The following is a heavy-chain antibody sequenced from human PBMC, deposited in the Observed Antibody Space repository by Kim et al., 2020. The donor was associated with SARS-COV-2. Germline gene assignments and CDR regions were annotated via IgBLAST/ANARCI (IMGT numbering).Heavy chain of an antibody. J-gene: IGHJ6*04. V-gene: IGHV1-8*01. Sequence: ASVKVSCKASGYTFTSYDINWVRQATGQGLEWMGWMNPTSGNTNYAQKFQGRVTMTRNTSISTAYMELSSLRSEDTAVYYCARGRRRSWYPLRYVYYYGMDAWGEGTTCTVSS. CDR2: MNPTSGNT. D-gene: IGHD6-13*01. CDR1: GYTFTSYD. CDR3: ARGRRRSWYPLRYVYYYGMDA.